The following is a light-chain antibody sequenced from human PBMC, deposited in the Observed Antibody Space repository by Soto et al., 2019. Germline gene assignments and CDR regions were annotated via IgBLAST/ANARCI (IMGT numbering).Light chain of an antibody. CDR3: QNYNSAPLT. V-gene: IGKV1-27*01. CDR1: QDISNS. CDR2: ATS. J-gene: IGKJ4*01. Sequence: DIQMTQSPSSLSASVGDRVTITCRASQDISNSLAWYQQKPGKVPKVLIYATSILQSGVPARFIGSGSGTDFTLTISSLQPEDVATYYCQNYNSAPLTFGGGTKVEI.